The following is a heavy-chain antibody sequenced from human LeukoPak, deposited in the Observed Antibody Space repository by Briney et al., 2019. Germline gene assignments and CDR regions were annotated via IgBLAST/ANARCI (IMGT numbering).Heavy chain of an antibody. V-gene: IGHV1-69*06. D-gene: IGHD2-8*01. J-gene: IGHJ6*03. CDR2: IIPIFGTA. Sequence: ASVKVSCKASGGTFNSYAISWVRQAPGQGLEWMGGIIPIFGTANYAQKFQGRVTITADKSTSTAYMELSSLRSEDTAVYYCARLIEDYYYYYMDVWGKGTTVTVSS. CDR1: GGTFNSYA. CDR3: ARLIEDYYYYYMDV.